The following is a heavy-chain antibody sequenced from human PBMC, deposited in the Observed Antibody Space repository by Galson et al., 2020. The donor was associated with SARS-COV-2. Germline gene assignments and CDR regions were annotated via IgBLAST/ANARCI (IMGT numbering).Heavy chain of an antibody. V-gene: IGHV3-30*03. D-gene: IGHD4-17*01. J-gene: IGHJ4*02. Sequence: GESLKISCAASGFTFSSYAMHWVRQAPGKGLEWVAIISYDGTTEYNADSVKGRFPISRDTSKNTVYLHMHTLRGDDTAIYYCAREGQAVTTSEVDYWGPGTLVTDSS. CDR3: AREGQAVTTSEVDY. CDR2: ISYDGTTE. CDR1: GFTFSSYA.